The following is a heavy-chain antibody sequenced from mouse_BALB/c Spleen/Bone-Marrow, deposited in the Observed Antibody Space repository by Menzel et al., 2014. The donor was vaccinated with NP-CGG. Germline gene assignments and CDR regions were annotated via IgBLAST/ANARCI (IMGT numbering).Heavy chain of an antibody. Sequence: VKLVESGAELVRPGSSVKISCKASGYAFSSYWMNWVKQRPGQGLEWIGQIYPGDGDTNYNGKFKGKATLTADKSSSTAYMQLSSLTSEDSAVCFCARSRGYYMDYWRQGTTLTISS. V-gene: IGHV1-80*01. CDR2: IYPGDGDT. CDR1: GYAFSSYW. CDR3: ARSRGYYMDY. J-gene: IGHJ2*01.